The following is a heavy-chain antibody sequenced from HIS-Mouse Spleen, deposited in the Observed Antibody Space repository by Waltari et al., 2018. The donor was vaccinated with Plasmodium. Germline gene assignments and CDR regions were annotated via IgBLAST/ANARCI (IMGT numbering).Heavy chain of an antibody. CDR1: GGSFSGYY. CDR3: ARGYSNYDAFDI. D-gene: IGHD4-4*01. Sequence: QVQLQQWGAGLLKPSETLSLTCAVYGGSFSGYYWSWIRQPPGKGLEWIGEIKHSGSTNYNPSLKSRVTISVDTSKNQFSLKLSSVTAADTAVYYCARGYSNYDAFDIWGQGTMVTVSS. V-gene: IGHV4-34*01. CDR2: IKHSGST. J-gene: IGHJ3*02.